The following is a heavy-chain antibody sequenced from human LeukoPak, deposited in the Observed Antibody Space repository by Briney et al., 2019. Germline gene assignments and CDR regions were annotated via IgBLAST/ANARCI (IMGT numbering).Heavy chain of an antibody. CDR2: IIPVHGKP. D-gene: IGHD5-12*01. CDR3: ARDGGYTAHFFYYMGV. V-gene: IGHV1-69*10. J-gene: IGHJ6*03. Sequence: SVKLSCKPSGGTFSSYTMSWVRQAPGQGLEWMGGIIPVHGKPVYAQRLQDRLTITADESTETAYMELGNLRQEDTAVYYCARDGGYTAHFFYYMGVWGPGTPVTVSS. CDR1: GGTFSSYT.